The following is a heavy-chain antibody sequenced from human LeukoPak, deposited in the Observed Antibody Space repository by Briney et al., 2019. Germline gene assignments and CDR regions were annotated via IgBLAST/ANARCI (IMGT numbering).Heavy chain of an antibody. CDR2: IYYSGST. CDR3: ARDQYYYGSGSWWHYFDY. J-gene: IGHJ4*02. D-gene: IGHD3-10*01. Sequence: SETLSLTCTVSGGSISSYYWSWIRQPPGKGLEWIGYIYYSGSTNYNPSLKSRVTISVDTSKNQFSLKLSSVTAADTAVYYCARDQYYYGSGSWWHYFDYWGQGTLVTVSS. CDR1: GGSISSYY. V-gene: IGHV4-59*12.